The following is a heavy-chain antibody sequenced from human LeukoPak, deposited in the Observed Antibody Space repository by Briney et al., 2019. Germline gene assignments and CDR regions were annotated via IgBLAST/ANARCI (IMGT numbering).Heavy chain of an antibody. J-gene: IGHJ4*02. CDR3: ARENSGSYYQFDC. Sequence: GGSLRLSCAASGFTFSNYNMNWVRQAPGKGLEWVSYISSSGSTIYYADSVKGRFTISRDNAKNSLYLQMNSLRPEDTAVYYCARENSGSYYQFDCWGQGTLVTVSS. CDR2: ISSSGSTI. V-gene: IGHV3-48*04. CDR1: GFTFSNYN. D-gene: IGHD1-26*01.